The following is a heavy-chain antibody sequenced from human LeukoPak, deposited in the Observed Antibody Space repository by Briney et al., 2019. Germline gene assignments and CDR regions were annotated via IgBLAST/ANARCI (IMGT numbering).Heavy chain of an antibody. J-gene: IGHJ4*02. CDR1: GGSSSSNR. CDR2: IYYSGST. CDR3: ARAFYSAYYFDY. V-gene: IGHV4-59*01. Sequence: SETLSLTCTVPGGSSSSNRWSWIRQPPGKGLEWIGNIYYSGSTNYNPSLKSRVTISVDTSKNQFSLKLTSVTAADTAVYYCARAFYSAYYFDYWGQGTLVTVSS. D-gene: IGHD4-11*01.